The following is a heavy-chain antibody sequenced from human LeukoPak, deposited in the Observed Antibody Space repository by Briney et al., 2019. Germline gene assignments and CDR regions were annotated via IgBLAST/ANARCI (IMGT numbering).Heavy chain of an antibody. D-gene: IGHD2-21*02. CDR3: ARASPRGDHMDV. CDR1: GGSISSYY. V-gene: IGHV4-59*01. Sequence: WETLSLTCTVSGGSISSYYWRWIRQPPGKGLECIGYIYYRGSTNYNPSLKSRVTMSVDRSKNQFSLKLRSVTAADTAVYYCARASPRGDHMDVWGKGTTVTVSS. J-gene: IGHJ6*03. CDR2: IYYRGST.